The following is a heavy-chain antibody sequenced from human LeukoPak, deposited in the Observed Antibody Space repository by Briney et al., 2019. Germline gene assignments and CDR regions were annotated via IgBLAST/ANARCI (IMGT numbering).Heavy chain of an antibody. Sequence: GGSLRLSCAASGFTFSNYWMAWVRQAPGKGPEWVANINLDGSQKYYVDSVKGRFTISRDNAENSLYLQMNSLRAEDTAVYYCARAKTCGGDCYHFDYWGQGTLVTVSS. CDR2: INLDGSQK. J-gene: IGHJ4*02. D-gene: IGHD2-21*02. CDR3: ARAKTCGGDCYHFDY. CDR1: GFTFSNYW. V-gene: IGHV3-7*03.